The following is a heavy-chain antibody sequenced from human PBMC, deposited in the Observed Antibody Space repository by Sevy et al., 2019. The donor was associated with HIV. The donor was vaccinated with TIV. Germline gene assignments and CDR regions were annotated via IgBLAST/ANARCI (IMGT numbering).Heavy chain of an antibody. J-gene: IGHJ6*02. V-gene: IGHV1-8*01. CDR1: GYTFTSYD. Sequence: ASVKVSCKASGYTFTSYDINWVRQATGQGREWMGWMNPNSGNTGYSQKFQGRGTMTRNTSIRTAYMELSSLRSEATAVYYCARGLGVLMVYANYGMDVWGQGTTVTVSS. CDR3: ARGLGVLMVYANYGMDV. D-gene: IGHD2-8*01. CDR2: MNPNSGNT.